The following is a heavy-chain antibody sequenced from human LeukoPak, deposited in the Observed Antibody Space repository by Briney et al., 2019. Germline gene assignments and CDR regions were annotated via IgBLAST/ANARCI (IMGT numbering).Heavy chain of an antibody. CDR2: INPNSGGT. CDR3: ARDLGSSGWYPRGYYYYMDV. J-gene: IGHJ6*03. V-gene: IGHV1-2*02. D-gene: IGHD6-19*01. CDR1: GYTFTGYY. Sequence: ASVKVSCKASGYTFTGYYMHWVRQAPGQGLEWMGWINPNSGGTNYAQKFQGRVTMTRDMSTSTVYMELSSLRSEDTAVYYCARDLGSSGWYPRGYYYYMDVWGKGTTVTVSS.